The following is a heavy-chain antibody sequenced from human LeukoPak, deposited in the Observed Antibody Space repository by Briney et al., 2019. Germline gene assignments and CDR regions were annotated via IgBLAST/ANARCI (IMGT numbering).Heavy chain of an antibody. CDR1: GYTFTGYY. CDR3: ARDSSSWYFDY. J-gene: IGHJ4*01. Sequence: ASVPVSCKASGYTFTGYYMHWVRQAPGQGLEWMGWINPNSGGTNYAQKFQGRVTMTTDTSISTAYMELSRLRSNDTAVYYCARDSSSWYFDYWGHGNLVTVSS. V-gene: IGHV1-2*02. D-gene: IGHD6-13*01. CDR2: INPNSGGT.